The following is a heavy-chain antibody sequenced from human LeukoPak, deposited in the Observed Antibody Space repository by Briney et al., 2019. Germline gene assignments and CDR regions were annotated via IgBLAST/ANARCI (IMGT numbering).Heavy chain of an antibody. J-gene: IGHJ4*02. CDR3: ARRQLWGDLDY. CDR2: IYYSGST. V-gene: IGHV4-30-4*01. Sequence: PSQTLSLTCTVSGGSISSGGYYWSWIRQPPGKGLEWIGYIYYSGSTYYNPSLKSRVTISVDTSKDQFSLKLSSVTAADTAVYYCARRQLWGDLDYWGQGTLVTVSS. CDR1: GGSISSGGYY. D-gene: IGHD5-18*01.